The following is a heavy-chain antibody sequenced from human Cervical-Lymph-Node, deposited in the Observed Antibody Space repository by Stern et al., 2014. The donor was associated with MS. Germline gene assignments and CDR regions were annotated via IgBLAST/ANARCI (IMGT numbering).Heavy chain of an antibody. CDR1: GFTLSSYA. J-gene: IGHJ1*01. Sequence: VQLVESGGGVVQPGRSLRLSCAASGFTLSSYAMHWVRQAPGKGLEWVTVVSSDGSDKYYADSVKGRFTVSRDSFMNTLYLQMSSLGTDDTAVYFCARAYGDYPTTRVLQHWGQGTLVTVSS. CDR3: ARAYGDYPTTRVLQH. V-gene: IGHV3-30*04. CDR2: VSSDGSDK. D-gene: IGHD4-17*01.